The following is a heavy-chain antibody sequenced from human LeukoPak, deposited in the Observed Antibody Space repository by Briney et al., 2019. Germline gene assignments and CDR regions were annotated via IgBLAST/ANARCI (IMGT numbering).Heavy chain of an antibody. D-gene: IGHD3-22*01. CDR3: AKGITMIVVAAYYFDY. J-gene: IGHJ4*02. CDR2: ISGSGGST. Sequence: PGGSLRLSCAASGFTFSSYAMSWVRQAPGKGLEWVSAISGSGGSTYYADSVKGRFTISRDNSKNTLYLQMNSLRAEDTAVYYCAKGITMIVVAAYYFDYWGQGTLVTVSS. CDR1: GFTFSSYA. V-gene: IGHV3-23*01.